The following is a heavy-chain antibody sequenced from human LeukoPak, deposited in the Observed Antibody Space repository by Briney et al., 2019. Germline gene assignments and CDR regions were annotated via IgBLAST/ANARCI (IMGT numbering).Heavy chain of an antibody. CDR1: GYTFTSYD. CDR3: ASDLYYYGSGSYYNVG. D-gene: IGHD3-10*01. CDR2: MNPNSGNT. J-gene: IGHJ4*02. Sequence: ASVKVSCKASGYTFTSYDINWVRQATGQGLEWMGWMNPNSGNTGYAQKFQGRVTMTRNTSISTAYMELSSLRPEDTAVYYCASDLYYYGSGSYYNVGWGQGTLVTVSS. V-gene: IGHV1-8*01.